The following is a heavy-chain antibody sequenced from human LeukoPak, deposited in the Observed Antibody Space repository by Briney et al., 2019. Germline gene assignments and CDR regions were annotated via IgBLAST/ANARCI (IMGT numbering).Heavy chain of an antibody. CDR3: ARGLSASYDFNWFDS. J-gene: IGHJ5*01. Sequence: PSETLSLTCTVSGGSISSYYWSWIRQPPGKGLEWIGYIYTSGSTNYNPSLKSRVTISVDTSKNQFSLKLSSVTAADTAVYYCARGLSASYDFNWFDSWGQGTLVTVSS. CDR1: GGSISSYY. CDR2: IYTSGST. V-gene: IGHV4-4*09. D-gene: IGHD2/OR15-2a*01.